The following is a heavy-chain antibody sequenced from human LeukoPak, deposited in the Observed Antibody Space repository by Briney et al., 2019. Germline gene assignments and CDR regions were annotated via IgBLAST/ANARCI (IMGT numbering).Heavy chain of an antibody. Sequence: GASVKVSCKASGYTFTSYYMHWVRQTPGQGLEGMAIINPSGGSTSYAQKFQGRVTMTRDTSTSTVYMELSSLRSEDTAVYYCAREKAMVRGVIGYWGRGTLVTVSS. CDR2: INPSGGST. J-gene: IGHJ4*02. D-gene: IGHD3-10*01. CDR1: GYTFTSYY. V-gene: IGHV1-46*01. CDR3: AREKAMVRGVIGY.